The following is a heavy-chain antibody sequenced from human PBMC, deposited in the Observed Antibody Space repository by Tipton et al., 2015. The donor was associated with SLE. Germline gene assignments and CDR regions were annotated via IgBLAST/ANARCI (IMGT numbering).Heavy chain of an antibody. J-gene: IGHJ4*02. D-gene: IGHD3-9*01. Sequence: QLVQSGAEVKKPGASVKVSCTASGYTFTSYDINWVRQATGQGLEWMGWMNPNSGNTGYAQKFQGRVTMTRNTSISTAYMELSSLRSEDTAVYYCARLPSPYYDSLTGYHDDYSGQGTLVTVSS. V-gene: IGHV1-8*02. CDR2: MNPNSGNT. CDR1: GYTFTSYD. CDR3: ARLPSPYYDSLTGYHDDY.